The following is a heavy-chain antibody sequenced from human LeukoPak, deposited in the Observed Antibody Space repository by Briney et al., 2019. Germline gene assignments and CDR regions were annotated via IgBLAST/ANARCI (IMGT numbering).Heavy chain of an antibody. CDR2: ISSSSSYI. D-gene: IGHD2-2*02. V-gene: IGHV3-21*01. CDR3: ARDRDLYPESQQYYFDY. CDR1: GFTFSSYS. J-gene: IGHJ4*02. Sequence: GGSLRLSCAASGFTFSSYSMNWVRQAPGKGLEWVSSISSSSSYIYYADSVKGRFTISRDNAKNSLYLQMNSLRAEDTAVYYCARDRDLYPESQQYYFDYWGQGTLVTVSS.